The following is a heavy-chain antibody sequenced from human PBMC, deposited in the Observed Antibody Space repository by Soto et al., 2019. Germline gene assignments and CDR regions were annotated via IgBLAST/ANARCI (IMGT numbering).Heavy chain of an antibody. CDR2: LLNDGGYT. D-gene: IGHD2-8*02. CDR1: GFTFSGHY. J-gene: IGHJ3*01. V-gene: IGHV3-11*01. Sequence: GGSLRLSCKASGFTFSGHYMNWIRQAPEKGLEWLAYLLNDGGYTYYVDSVWGRFTSWRDNAKDSLYLQINDLRADDTRVYYCAKDRRDHSTRTGACDVWGQGTTVVVSS. CDR3: AKDRRDHSTRTGACDV.